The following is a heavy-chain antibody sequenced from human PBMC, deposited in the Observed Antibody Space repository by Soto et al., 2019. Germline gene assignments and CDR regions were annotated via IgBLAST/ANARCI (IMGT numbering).Heavy chain of an antibody. J-gene: IGHJ6*02. CDR2: IYQSGST. Sequence: QVQLQESGPGLVKPSGTLSLTCAVSSGSISSGHWWNWVRQPPGKGLEWIGEIYQSGSTHYNPSLKSRVTVSADKSMSQSALILTSVTAAGTDVYYCATNSYYSLGGWGQGTTVSVSS. CDR1: SGSISSGHW. V-gene: IGHV4-4*02. CDR3: ATNSYYSLGG.